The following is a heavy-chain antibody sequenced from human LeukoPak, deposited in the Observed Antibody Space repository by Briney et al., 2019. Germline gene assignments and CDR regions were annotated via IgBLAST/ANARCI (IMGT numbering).Heavy chain of an antibody. CDR2: IYTSGST. D-gene: IGHD3-3*01. V-gene: IGHV4-61*02. CDR3: ARDRYYDFWSGYYTAWFDP. CDR1: GGSISSGSYY. Sequence: SQTLSLTCTVSGGSISSGSYYWSWIRQPAGKGLERIGRIYTSGSTNYNPSLKSRVTISVDTSKNQFSLKLSSVTAADTAVYYCARDRYYDFWSGYYTAWFDPWGQGTLVTVSS. J-gene: IGHJ5*02.